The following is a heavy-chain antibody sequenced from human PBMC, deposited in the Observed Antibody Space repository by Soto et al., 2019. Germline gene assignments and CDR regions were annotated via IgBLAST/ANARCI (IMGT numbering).Heavy chain of an antibody. V-gene: IGHV1-69*01. CDR2: IIPIFGTA. J-gene: IGHJ5*02. CDR1: GGTFSSYA. CDR3: ARDPKFKRGYSYGHNWFDP. Sequence: QVQLVQSGAEVKKPGSSVKVSCKASGGTFSSYAISWVRQAPGQGLEWMGGIIPIFGTANYAQKCQGRVTITADESTSTAYMELSSLRSEDTAVYYCARDPKFKRGYSYGHNWFDPWGQGTLVTVSS. D-gene: IGHD5-18*01.